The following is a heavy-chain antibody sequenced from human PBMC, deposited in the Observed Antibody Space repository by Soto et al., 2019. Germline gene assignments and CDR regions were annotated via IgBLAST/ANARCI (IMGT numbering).Heavy chain of an antibody. Sequence: QVQLVESGGGVVQPGKSLRLSCVASGFTFSNYGMHWVRQAPGKGLEWVAITSYDGSNKYYADSVKGRFTTSRDNSKNTVYLQMNSLRAEDTAVYYCAKARTYYDFWSGYFDYWGQGTLVTVSS. D-gene: IGHD3-3*01. CDR2: TSYDGSNK. CDR1: GFTFSNYG. J-gene: IGHJ4*02. V-gene: IGHV3-30*18. CDR3: AKARTYYDFWSGYFDY.